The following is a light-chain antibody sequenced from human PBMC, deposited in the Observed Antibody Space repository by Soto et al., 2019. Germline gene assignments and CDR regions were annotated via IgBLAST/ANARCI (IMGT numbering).Light chain of an antibody. Sequence: QAVVTQEPSVSVSPGGTVTLTCGLSSGSVSTNYYPSWYQQTPGQAPRMLIYSTNNRASGVPDRFSGSILGNKAALPIAGAQADDESDYYCVLCMGSGIWVFGGGTKVTVL. CDR3: VLCMGSGIWV. CDR1: SGSVSTNYY. J-gene: IGLJ3*02. CDR2: STN. V-gene: IGLV8-61*01.